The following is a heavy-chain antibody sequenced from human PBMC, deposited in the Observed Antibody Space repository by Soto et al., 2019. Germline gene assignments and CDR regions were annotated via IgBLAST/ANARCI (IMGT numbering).Heavy chain of an antibody. V-gene: IGHV1-69*06. Sequence: QVQLVQSGAEVKKPGSSVKVSCKASGGTFSSYAISWVRQAPGQGLEWMGGIIPIFGTANYAQKFQGRVTITADKSTSTAYMELSSLRSEDTAVYYCARGGPYYDFWSGRGQWGVWGQGTTVTVSS. D-gene: IGHD3-3*01. J-gene: IGHJ6*02. CDR3: ARGGPYYDFWSGRGQWGV. CDR1: GGTFSSYA. CDR2: IIPIFGTA.